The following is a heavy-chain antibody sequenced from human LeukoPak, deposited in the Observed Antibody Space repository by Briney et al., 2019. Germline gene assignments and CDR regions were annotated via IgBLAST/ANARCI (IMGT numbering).Heavy chain of an antibody. V-gene: IGHV4-59*08. D-gene: IGHD6-19*01. CDR2: IYYSGST. Sequence: PSETLSLTCTVSGGSISSYYWSWIRQPPGEGLEWIGYIYYSGSTNYNPSLKSRVTISVDTSKNQFSLKLSSVTAADTAVYYCARHHSSGWYESWGQGTLVTVSS. CDR1: GGSISSYY. CDR3: ARHHSSGWYES. J-gene: IGHJ4*02.